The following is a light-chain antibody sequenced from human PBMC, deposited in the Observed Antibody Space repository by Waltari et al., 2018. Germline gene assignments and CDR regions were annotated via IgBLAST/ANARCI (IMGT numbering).Light chain of an antibody. CDR1: QSISSL. Sequence: DIQMTQSPSILSASVGDRVTITCRASQSISSLLAWYQQKPGKAPDLLIYDASSLASGVPSRFSGSGSGTEFTLTISSLQPHDFATYYCQQYKTYLVTFGQGTKLDIK. J-gene: IGKJ2*01. V-gene: IGKV1-5*01. CDR3: QQYKTYLVT. CDR2: DAS.